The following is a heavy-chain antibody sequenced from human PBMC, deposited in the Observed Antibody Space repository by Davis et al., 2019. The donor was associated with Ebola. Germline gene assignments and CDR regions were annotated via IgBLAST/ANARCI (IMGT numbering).Heavy chain of an antibody. CDR1: GGSISSYY. Sequence: PSETLSLTCTVSGGSISSYYWSWIRQPPGKGLEWIGYIYYSGSTNYNPSLKSRVTISVDTSKNQFSLKLSSVTAADTAVYYCARVPRGLNYYYGMDVWGQGTTVTVSS. CDR2: IYYSGST. J-gene: IGHJ6*02. V-gene: IGHV4-59*08. CDR3: ARVPRGLNYYYGMDV.